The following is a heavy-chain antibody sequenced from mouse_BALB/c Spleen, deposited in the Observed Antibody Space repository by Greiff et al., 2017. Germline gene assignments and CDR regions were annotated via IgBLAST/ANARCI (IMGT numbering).Heavy chain of an antibody. CDR1: GFSLTGYG. Sequence: QVQLKESGPGLVAPSQSLSITCTVSGFSLTGYGVNWVRQPPGKGLEWLGMIWGDGSTDYNSALKSRLSISKDNSKSQVFLKMNSLQTDDTARYYCARDHYYGNYAWFAYWGQGTLVTVSA. D-gene: IGHD2-1*01. V-gene: IGHV2-6-7*01. CDR3: ARDHYYGNYAWFAY. J-gene: IGHJ3*01. CDR2: IWGDGST.